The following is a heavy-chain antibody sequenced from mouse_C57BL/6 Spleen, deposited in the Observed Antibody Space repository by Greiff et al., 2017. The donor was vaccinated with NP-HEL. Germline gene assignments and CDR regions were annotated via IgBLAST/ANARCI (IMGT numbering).Heavy chain of an antibody. V-gene: IGHV2-5*01. D-gene: IGHD3-3*01. CDR2: IWRGGST. CDR1: GFSLTSYG. CDR3: AVGQGYFDV. J-gene: IGHJ1*03. Sequence: VKLLESGPGLVQPSHSLSITCTVSGFSLTSYGVHWVRQSPGKGLEWLGVIWRGGSTDYNAAFMSRLSITKDNSKSQVFFKMNSLQADDTAIYYCAVGQGYFDVWGTGTTVTVSS.